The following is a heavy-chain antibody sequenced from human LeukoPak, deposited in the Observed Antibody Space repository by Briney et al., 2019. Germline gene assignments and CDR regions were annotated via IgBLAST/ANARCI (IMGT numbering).Heavy chain of an antibody. CDR2: IYYSGST. V-gene: IGHV4-31*03. CDR3: ARDSVLGKGRAFDI. CDR1: GGSISSGGYY. D-gene: IGHD6-6*01. J-gene: IGHJ3*02. Sequence: PSETLSLTCTVSGGSISSGGYYWSWIRQHPGKGLEWIGYIYYSGSTYYNPSLKSRVTISVDTSKYQFSLKLSSVTAADTAVYYCARDSVLGKGRAFDIWGQGTMVTVSS.